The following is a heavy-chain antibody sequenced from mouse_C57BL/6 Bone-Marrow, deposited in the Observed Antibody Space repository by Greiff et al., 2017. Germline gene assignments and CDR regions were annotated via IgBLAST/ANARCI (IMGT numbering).Heavy chain of an antibody. J-gene: IGHJ1*03. CDR2: ISDGGSYT. CDR3: AKDRWEYSNYEYFDV. CDR1: GFTFSSYA. V-gene: IGHV5-4*01. D-gene: IGHD2-5*01. Sequence: EVKLMESGGGLVKPGGSLKLSCAASGFTFSSYAMSWVRQTPEKRLEWVATISDGGSYTYYPDNVKGRFTISRDNAKNNLYLQMSHLQSENTAMYYSAKDRWEYSNYEYFDVWGTGTTVTVAS.